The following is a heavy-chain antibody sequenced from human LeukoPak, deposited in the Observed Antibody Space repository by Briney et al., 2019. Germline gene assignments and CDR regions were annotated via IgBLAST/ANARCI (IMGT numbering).Heavy chain of an antibody. D-gene: IGHD6-6*01. CDR2: IYHTGGT. J-gene: IGHJ6*03. CDR1: GGSISSSGFY. Sequence: SETLSLTCTVSGGSISSSGFYWDWIRQPPGKGLEYLGSIYHTGGTYHNPSLKSRVTISVDTSKNQFSLKLSSVTAADTAVYYCARDWGVSARPGYMDVWGKGTTVTVSS. CDR3: ARDWGVSARPGYMDV. V-gene: IGHV4-39*07.